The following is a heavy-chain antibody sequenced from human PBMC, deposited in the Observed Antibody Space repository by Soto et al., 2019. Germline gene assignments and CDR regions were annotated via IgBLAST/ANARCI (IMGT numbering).Heavy chain of an antibody. CDR3: ARAPGTSAPPDY. D-gene: IGHD6-6*01. CDR1: GFNVSINY. V-gene: IGHV3-53*01. CDR2: IYSGGST. Sequence: EVQLVESGGGLIQPGGSLRLSCAASGFNVSINYMSWVRQAPGKGLEWVSVIYSGGSTYYADSVKGRVTISRDNSKNMLYLQMNGLRAEDTAVYYGARAPGTSAPPDYWGQGTLVTVSS. J-gene: IGHJ4*02.